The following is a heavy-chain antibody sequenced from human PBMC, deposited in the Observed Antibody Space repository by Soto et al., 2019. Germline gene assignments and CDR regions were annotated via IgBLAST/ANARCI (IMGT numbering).Heavy chain of an antibody. J-gene: IGHJ4*02. CDR1: GFTFSSYA. CDR3: AKEPITIFGVVIKYFDY. CDR2: IGGSGGST. D-gene: IGHD3-3*01. Sequence: GGSLRLSCAASGFTFSSYAMSWVRQAPGKGLEWVSAIGGSGGSTYYADSVKGRFTISRDNSKNTLYLQINSLRAEDTAVYYCAKEPITIFGVVIKYFDYWGQGTLVTVSS. V-gene: IGHV3-23*01.